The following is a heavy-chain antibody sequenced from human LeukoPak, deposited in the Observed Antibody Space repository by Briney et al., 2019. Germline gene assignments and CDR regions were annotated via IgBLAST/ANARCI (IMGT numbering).Heavy chain of an antibody. V-gene: IGHV3-30*02. J-gene: IGHJ6*03. Sequence: GGSLRLSCAASGFTFSSYGTHWVRQAPGKGLEWVAVIWYGGSNKYYADSVKGRFTISRDNSKNTLYPQMNSLRAEDTAVYYCAKDETDFWSGYPTHHPNYYMDVWGKGTTVTVSS. CDR1: GFTFSSYG. D-gene: IGHD3-3*01. CDR2: IWYGGSNK. CDR3: AKDETDFWSGYPTHHPNYYMDV.